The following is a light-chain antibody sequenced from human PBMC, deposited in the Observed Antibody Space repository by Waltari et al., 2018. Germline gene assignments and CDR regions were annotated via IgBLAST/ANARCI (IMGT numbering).Light chain of an antibody. CDR3: MQVLQPPLT. V-gene: IGKV2-28*01. CDR2: LGS. Sequence: DIVMTQSPRSLPVTPGEPASISCRSSQSLQNHIGDNYLDWYVQKPGQSPQLLIYLGSNRASGVPDRFSGSGSGTDFTLKISRVEAEDVGVYYCMQVLQPPLTLGGGTNVEIK. J-gene: IGKJ4*01. CDR1: QSLQNHIGDNY.